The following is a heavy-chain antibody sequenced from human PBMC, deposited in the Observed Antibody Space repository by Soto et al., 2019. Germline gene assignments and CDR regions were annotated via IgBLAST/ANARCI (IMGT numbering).Heavy chain of an antibody. CDR2: ISGSGGST. D-gene: IGHD3-10*01. CDR1: GFTFSSYA. J-gene: IGHJ4*02. V-gene: IGHV3-23*01. Sequence: GGSLRLSCAASGFTFSSYAMSWVRQAPGKGLEWVSAISGSGGSTYYADSVKGRFTISRDNSKNTLYLQMNSLRAEDTAVYYCATLPVMVRGVIHDYWGQGTLVTVSS. CDR3: ATLPVMVRGVIHDY.